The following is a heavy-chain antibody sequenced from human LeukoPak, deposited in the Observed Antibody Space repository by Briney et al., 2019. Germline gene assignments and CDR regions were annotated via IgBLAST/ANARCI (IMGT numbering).Heavy chain of an antibody. J-gene: IGHJ4*02. CDR2: INDSGGNT. V-gene: IGHV3-23*01. Sequence: PGGSLRLSCAASGFTFSSYAMSWVRQAPGKGLEWVSLINDSGGNTYYADSVKGRFTIFRDNSKNTLFLQMSSLRAEDTAVYYCAKTSAGIRGGYFDYWGQGTLDTVSS. CDR3: AKTSAGIRGGYFDY. CDR1: GFTFSSYA. D-gene: IGHD3-10*01.